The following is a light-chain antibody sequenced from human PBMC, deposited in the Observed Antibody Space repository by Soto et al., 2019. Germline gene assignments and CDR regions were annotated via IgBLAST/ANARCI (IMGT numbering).Light chain of an antibody. J-gene: IGLJ1*01. CDR2: LDD. CDR3: AAWDDSLNGFV. CDR1: RSNIGPNT. V-gene: IGLV1-44*01. Sequence: QSVLTQPPSVSATPGQRVTIFCSGSRSNIGPNTVTWYQQLPGTAPKLLMHLDDERPSGVPDRFSGSKSGTSASLDISGLQSEDEADFYCAAWDDSLNGFVFGTGTKLTVL.